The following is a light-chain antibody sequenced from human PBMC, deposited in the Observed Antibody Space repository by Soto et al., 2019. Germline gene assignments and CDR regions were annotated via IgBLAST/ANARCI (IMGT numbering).Light chain of an antibody. CDR1: QSISRY. Sequence: IVLTQSPGTLSLSPGERTTLSCRASQSISRYLAWYQQKPGQGPRLLIYGASSRATGTPDRFSGSGSGTDFTLTISSLEPEDFAVYYCQQRSNWPTFGQGTKVDIK. J-gene: IGKJ1*01. V-gene: IGKV3-11*01. CDR3: QQRSNWPT. CDR2: GAS.